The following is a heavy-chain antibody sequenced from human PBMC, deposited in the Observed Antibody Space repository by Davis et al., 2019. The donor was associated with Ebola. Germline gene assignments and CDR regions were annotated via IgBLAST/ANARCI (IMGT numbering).Heavy chain of an antibody. J-gene: IGHJ4*02. CDR1: GFTFSNYA. V-gene: IGHV3-23*01. CDR2: ISGSDGST. Sequence: PGGSLRLSCAASGFTFSNYAMGWVRQAPGKGLEWVSGISGSDGSTYDADSVRGRFTISRDNSRNTLYLQMNSLRPEDTAVYHCAKGLSQYYYDRGYFDHWGQGTLVTVSS. CDR3: AKGLSQYYYDRGYFDH. D-gene: IGHD3-22*01.